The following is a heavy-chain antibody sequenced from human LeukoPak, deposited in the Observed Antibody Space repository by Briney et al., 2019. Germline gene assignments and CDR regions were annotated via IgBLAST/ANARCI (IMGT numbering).Heavy chain of an antibody. CDR2: IYSGGST. V-gene: IGHV3-53*01. Sequence: GGSLRLSCAASGFTVSSNYISWVRQAQGKGLEWVSVIYSGGSTYYADSVKGRFTISRDNSKNTLYLQMNSLRAEDTAVYYCAREDYGDYMDVWRTGTTVTVSS. CDR3: AREDYGDYMDV. CDR1: GFTVSSNY. J-gene: IGHJ6*03. D-gene: IGHD4-17*01.